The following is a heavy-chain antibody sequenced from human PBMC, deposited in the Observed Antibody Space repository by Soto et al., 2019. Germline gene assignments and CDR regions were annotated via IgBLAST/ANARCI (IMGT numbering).Heavy chain of an antibody. CDR2: ISWNSGSI. Sequence: EVQLVESGGGLVQPGRSLRLSCAASGFTFDDYAMHWVRQAPGKGLEWVSGISWNSGSIGYADSVKGRFTISRDNAKNSLYLQMTSLRAEDTAVYYCAKDGSYGSDIDPPSWGQGTLVTVSS. D-gene: IGHD3-10*01. J-gene: IGHJ5*02. V-gene: IGHV3-9*01. CDR3: AKDGSYGSDIDPPS. CDR1: GFTFDDYA.